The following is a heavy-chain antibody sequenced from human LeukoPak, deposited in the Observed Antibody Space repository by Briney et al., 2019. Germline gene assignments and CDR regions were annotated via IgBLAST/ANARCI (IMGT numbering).Heavy chain of an antibody. V-gene: IGHV3-73*01. CDR2: IRSKVNSYAT. CDR1: GFTFSGSA. D-gene: IGHD4-11*01. Sequence: GGSLKLSCAASGFTFSGSAMHWVRQASGKGLEWVGRIRSKVNSYATAYAASVKGRFTISRDDSKNTAYLQMNSLKTEDTAVYYCTSDYSNYWFDPWGQGTLVTVSS. CDR3: TSDYSNYWFDP. J-gene: IGHJ5*02.